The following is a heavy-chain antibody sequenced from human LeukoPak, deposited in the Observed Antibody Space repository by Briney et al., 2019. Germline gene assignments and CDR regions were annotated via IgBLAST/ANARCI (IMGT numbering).Heavy chain of an antibody. CDR1: GYTFTSYG. CDR2: ISAYNGNT. D-gene: IGHD2-2*01. J-gene: IGHJ3*02. V-gene: IGHV1-18*01. CDR3: AREPGLWDAFDI. Sequence: ASVKVSCKASGYTFTSYGISWVRQAPGHGLEWMGWISAYNGNTNYAQKLQGRVTMTTDTSTSTAYMELRSLRSDDTAVYCCAREPGLWDAFDIWGQGTMVTISS.